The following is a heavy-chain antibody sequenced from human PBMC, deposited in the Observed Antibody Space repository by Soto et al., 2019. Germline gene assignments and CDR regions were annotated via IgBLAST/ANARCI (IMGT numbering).Heavy chain of an antibody. V-gene: IGHV3-53*01. CDR1: GFTVSSNY. Sequence: GGSLRLSCAASGFTVSSNYMSWVRQAPGKGLEWVSVIYSGGSTYYADSVKGRFTISRDNSKNTLYLQMNSLRAEDTAVYYCAREGVVVITTSPDNYYGMDVWGQGTTVTVSS. D-gene: IGHD3-22*01. CDR3: AREGVVVITTSPDNYYGMDV. J-gene: IGHJ6*02. CDR2: IYSGGST.